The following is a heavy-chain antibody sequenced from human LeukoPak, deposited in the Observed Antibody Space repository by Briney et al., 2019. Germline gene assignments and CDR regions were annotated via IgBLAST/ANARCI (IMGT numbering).Heavy chain of an antibody. J-gene: IGHJ4*02. Sequence: PSETLSLTCTVSGGSISSGSYFWGWIRQPPGKGLEWIGYIYYSGSTNYNPSLKSRVTISVDTSKNQFSLKLSSVTAADTAVYYCARWYSSGWAFDYWGQGTLVTVSS. CDR3: ARWYSSGWAFDY. D-gene: IGHD6-19*01. V-gene: IGHV4-61*05. CDR1: GGSISSGSYF. CDR2: IYYSGST.